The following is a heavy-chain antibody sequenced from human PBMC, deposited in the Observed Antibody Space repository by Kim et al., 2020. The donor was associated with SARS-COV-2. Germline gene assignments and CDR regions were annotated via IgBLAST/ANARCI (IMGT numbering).Heavy chain of an antibody. CDR1: RFTFSDSA. D-gene: IGHD1-26*01. V-gene: IGHV3-73*01. CDR2: IRSKANSYAT. Sequence: GGSLRLSCAASRFTFSDSAMHWVRQASGKGLEWVGRIRSKANSYATVYAASVKGRFTISRDDSKNTAYPQMNSLKTEDTAVYYCARGPPYTESYWDAFDIWGQGTKVTVSS. J-gene: IGHJ3*02. CDR3: ARGPPYTESYWDAFDI.